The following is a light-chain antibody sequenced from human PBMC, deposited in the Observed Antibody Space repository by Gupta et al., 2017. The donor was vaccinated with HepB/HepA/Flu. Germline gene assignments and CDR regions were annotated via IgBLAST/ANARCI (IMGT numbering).Light chain of an antibody. CDR1: SIRSYY. CDR3: SSRDNNGHYHVL. V-gene: IGLV3-19*01. J-gene: IGLJ3*02. Sequence: SSVLTQDAAVSVALGQTVRITCQGDSIRSYYASWYQQKPTQAPRLVIYSRHSRPSGIPDRFSGSRSGNTASSTITGAQAEDEGVYYYSSRDNNGHYHVLFGGGTKLTVL. CDR2: SRH.